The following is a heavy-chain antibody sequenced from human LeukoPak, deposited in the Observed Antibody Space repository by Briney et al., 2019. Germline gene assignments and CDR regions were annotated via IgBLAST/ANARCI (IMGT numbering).Heavy chain of an antibody. J-gene: IGHJ6*02. CDR1: GYTFTSYD. V-gene: IGHV1-8*01. Sequence: ASVKVSCKASGYTFTSYDINWVRQATGQGLEWMGWMNPNSGNTGYAQKFQGGVTMTRNTSISTAYMELGSLRSEDTAVYYCARGQVYSSSWGDYYYGMDVWGQGTTVTVSS. CDR2: MNPNSGNT. D-gene: IGHD6-13*01. CDR3: ARGQVYSSSWGDYYYGMDV.